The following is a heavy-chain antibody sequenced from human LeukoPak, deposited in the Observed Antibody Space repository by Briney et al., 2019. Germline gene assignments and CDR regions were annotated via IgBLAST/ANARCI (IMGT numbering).Heavy chain of an antibody. V-gene: IGHV4-39*07. J-gene: IGHJ4*02. D-gene: IGHD6-19*01. CDR3: ARDRGIAVAGTSLPDRRIDY. Sequence: SETLSLTCTVSGGSTSSSSYYWGWIRQPPGKGLEWIGSIYYSGSTYYNPSLKSRVTISVDTSKNQFSLKLSSVTAADTAVYYCARDRGIAVAGTSLPDRRIDYWGQGTLVTVSS. CDR1: GGSTSSSSYY. CDR2: IYYSGST.